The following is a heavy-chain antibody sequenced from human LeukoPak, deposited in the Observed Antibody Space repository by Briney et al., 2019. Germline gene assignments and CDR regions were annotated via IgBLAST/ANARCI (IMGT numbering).Heavy chain of an antibody. V-gene: IGHV4-39*07. CDR3: ARDFLYYGSGSYSGEY. D-gene: IGHD3-10*01. Sequence: SQTLSLTCTVSGGSISSSSYYWGWIRQPPGKGLEWIGSIYYSGSTYYNPSLKSRVTISVDTSKNQFSLKLSSVTAADTAVYYCARDFLYYGSGSYSGEYWGQGTLVTVSS. CDR2: IYYSGST. CDR1: GGSISSSSYY. J-gene: IGHJ4*02.